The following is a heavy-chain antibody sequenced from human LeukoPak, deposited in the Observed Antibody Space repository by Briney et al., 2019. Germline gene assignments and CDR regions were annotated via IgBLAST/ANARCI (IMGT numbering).Heavy chain of an antibody. CDR2: TSYDEKNK. Sequence: GGSLRLSCAASGFSLNTYAVHWVRQAPGKGLEWVAVTSYDEKNKYYADSVKGRFTVSRDNSRNTLYLQMNSLRAEDTAVYYCAREAPIENFDYWGQGTLVTVSS. J-gene: IGHJ4*02. CDR1: GFSLNTYA. CDR3: AREAPIENFDY. V-gene: IGHV3-30*04. D-gene: IGHD3-16*02.